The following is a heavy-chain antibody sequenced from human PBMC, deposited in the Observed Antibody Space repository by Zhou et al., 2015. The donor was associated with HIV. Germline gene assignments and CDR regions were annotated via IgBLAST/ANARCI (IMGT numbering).Heavy chain of an antibody. J-gene: IGHJ4*02. CDR1: GGGGTFSNYA. CDR3: ASYYYDSGGPWDPHYFDY. D-gene: IGHD3-22*01. Sequence: QVQLVQSGAEVKKPGSSVKVSCKASGGGGTFSNYAISWVRQAPGQGLEWMGGIIPIFETSNYAQKFQGRVTITADESTDTAYMELNSLRSEDTAMYYCASYYYDSGGPWDPHYFDYWGQGTLVTVSS. CDR2: IIPIFETS. V-gene: IGHV1-69*12.